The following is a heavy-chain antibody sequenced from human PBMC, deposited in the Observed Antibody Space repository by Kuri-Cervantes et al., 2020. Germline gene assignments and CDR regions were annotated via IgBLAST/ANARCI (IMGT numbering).Heavy chain of an antibody. D-gene: IGHD3-10*01. J-gene: IGHJ6*02. CDR2: IWYDGSNK. V-gene: IGHV3-33*01. CDR1: GFTFSSYG. Sequence: GGSLRLSCAASGFTFSSYGMHWVRQAPGKGLEWVAVIWYDGSNKYYADSVKGRFTISRDNSKNTLYLQMNSLRAEDTAVYYCARDPSRNYYGSGSYYNAVQYCYYYGMGVWGQGTTVTVSS. CDR3: ARDPSRNYYGSGSYYNAVQYCYYYGMGV.